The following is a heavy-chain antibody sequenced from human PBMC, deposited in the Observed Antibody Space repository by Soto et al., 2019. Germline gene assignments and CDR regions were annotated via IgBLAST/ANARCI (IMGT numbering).Heavy chain of an antibody. D-gene: IGHD3-22*01. J-gene: IGHJ4*02. CDR2: ISSSGSTI. V-gene: IGHV3-48*03. CDR1: GFTFSSYE. Sequence: GGSLRLSCAASGFTFSSYEMNWVRQAPGKELEEVSYISSSGSTIYYADSVKGRFTISRDNAKNSLYLQMNSLRAEDTAVYYCVRNNYDSSGHPWCFDYWGQGTLVTVSS. CDR3: VRNNYDSSGHPWCFDY.